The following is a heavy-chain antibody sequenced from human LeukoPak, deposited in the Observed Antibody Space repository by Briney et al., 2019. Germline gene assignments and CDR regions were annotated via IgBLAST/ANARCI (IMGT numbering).Heavy chain of an antibody. Sequence: ASVKVSCKASGYTFTSFDIYWVRQATGQGLEWMGWINPNSGDTGYAQNFQGRLTMTRNASITTVYMEMSSLRSDDTAVYYCARGQPVAGKDYWGQGTLVTVSS. V-gene: IGHV1-8*01. D-gene: IGHD6-19*01. J-gene: IGHJ4*02. CDR2: INPNSGDT. CDR3: ARGQPVAGKDY. CDR1: GYTFTSFD.